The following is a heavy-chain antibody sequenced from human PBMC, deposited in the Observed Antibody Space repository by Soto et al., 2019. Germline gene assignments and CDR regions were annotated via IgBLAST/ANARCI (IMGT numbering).Heavy chain of an antibody. CDR1: GYTFTSYG. CDR2: ISAHNGNT. Sequence: QVHLVQSGAEVKKPGASVKVSCKASGYTFTSYGITWVRQAPGQGLEWMGWISAHNGNTDYAQKLQGRVIVTRDTSTSTACMELRSRRSDDTAVYYCARGRYGDYWGQGALVTASS. CDR3: ARGRYGDY. D-gene: IGHD1-1*01. V-gene: IGHV1-18*01. J-gene: IGHJ4*02.